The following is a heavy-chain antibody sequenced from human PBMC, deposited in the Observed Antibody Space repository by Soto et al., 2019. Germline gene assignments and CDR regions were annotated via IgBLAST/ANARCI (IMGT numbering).Heavy chain of an antibody. J-gene: IGHJ6*02. CDR1: GGTFSSYA. CDR3: ARVGVAYCGGDCYLVGYYGMDV. CDR2: IIPIFGTA. D-gene: IGHD2-21*02. V-gene: IGHV1-69*01. Sequence: QVQLVQSGAEVKKPGSSVKVSCKASGGTFSSYAISWVRQAPGQGLEWMGGIIPIFGTANYAQKFQGRVTITEDESTSTAYMELSSLRSEDTAVYYCARVGVAYCGGDCYLVGYYGMDVWGQGTTVTVSS.